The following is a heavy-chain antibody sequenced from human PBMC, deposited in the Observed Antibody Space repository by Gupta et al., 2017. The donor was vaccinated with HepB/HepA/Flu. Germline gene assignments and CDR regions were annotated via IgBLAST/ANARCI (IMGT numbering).Heavy chain of an antibody. Sequence: QVQLQGSGPGLVKPSQALSLTRPVSGGSIISDGYYWTWIRQHPGKGLEWIGYIYYSGGSSYNPSLKGRVSMSVDTSKNQFSLKLSSVTAADTAVYYCARVSALHSNGYFFDYWGQGTLVTVSS. CDR3: ARVSALHSNGYFFDY. V-gene: IGHV4-31*03. CDR2: IYYSGGS. D-gene: IGHD3-22*01. CDR1: GGSIISDGYY. J-gene: IGHJ4*02.